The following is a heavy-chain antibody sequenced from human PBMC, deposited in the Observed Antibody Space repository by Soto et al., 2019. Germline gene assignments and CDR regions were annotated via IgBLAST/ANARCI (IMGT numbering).Heavy chain of an antibody. CDR1: GDSVSSNSAA. V-gene: IGHV6-1*01. Sequence: PSQTLSLTCAISGDSVSSNSAAWNWIRQSPSRGLEWLGRTYYRSEWYNDYAVSVKSRITINPDTSKNQFSLQLNSVTPEDTAVYYCARGGLQLVLGEDYYYYGMDVWGQGTTVTVSS. CDR2: TYYRSEWYN. D-gene: IGHD6-6*01. CDR3: ARGGLQLVLGEDYYYYGMDV. J-gene: IGHJ6*02.